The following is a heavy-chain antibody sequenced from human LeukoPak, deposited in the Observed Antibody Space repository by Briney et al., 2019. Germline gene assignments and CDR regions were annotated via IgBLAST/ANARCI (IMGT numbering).Heavy chain of an antibody. J-gene: IGHJ4*02. V-gene: IGHV1-69*05. D-gene: IGHD6-13*01. CDR1: GGTFSSYA. CDR3: AQYSSSWGLGY. CDR2: IIPIFGTA. Sequence: SVKVSCKASGGTFSSYAISWVRQAPGQGLEWMGGIIPIFGTANYAQKFQGRVTMTRDMSTSTVYMELSSLRSEDTAVYYCAQYSSSWGLGYWGQGTLVTVSS.